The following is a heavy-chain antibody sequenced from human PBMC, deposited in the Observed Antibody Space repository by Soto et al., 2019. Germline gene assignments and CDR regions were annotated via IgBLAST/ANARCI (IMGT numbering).Heavy chain of an antibody. CDR3: AREKGNGYDLFYFDC. CDR2: INANSGGT. J-gene: IGHJ4*02. V-gene: IGHV1-2*02. D-gene: IGHD5-12*01. Sequence: ASVKVSCKASGYTFTGYYMHWVRQAPGEGLEWMGWINANSGGTNYAQKFQGRVTMTRDTSISTAYLELSRLTSDDTAVYCCAREKGNGYDLFYFDCWGQGTLVTVSS. CDR1: GYTFTGYY.